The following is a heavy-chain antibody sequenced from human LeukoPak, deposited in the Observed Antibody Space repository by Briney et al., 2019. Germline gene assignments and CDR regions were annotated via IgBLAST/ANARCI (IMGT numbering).Heavy chain of an antibody. CDR3: ARDPNGDYIGTFDM. V-gene: IGHV3-23*01. D-gene: IGHD4-17*01. CDR2: ISGSGGST. Sequence: PGGSLRLSCAASGFTFSSYAMSWVRQAPGKGLEWVSAISGSGGSTYYADSVKGRFTISRDNSKNTLYLQMNSLRAEDTAMYFCARDPNGDYIGTFDMWGRGTMVSVSS. CDR1: GFTFSSYA. J-gene: IGHJ3*02.